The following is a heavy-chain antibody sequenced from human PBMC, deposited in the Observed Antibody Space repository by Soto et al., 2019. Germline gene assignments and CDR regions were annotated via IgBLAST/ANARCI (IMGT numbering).Heavy chain of an antibody. CDR2: IIPIFGTA. Sequence: SVKVSCKASGGTFSSYAISWVRQAPGQGPEWMGGIIPIFGTANYAQKLQGRVTITADESTSTAYMELSSLRSEDTAVYYCASNERGYSYGLGQGGYYYYYYGMDVGGQGTTVTVSS. J-gene: IGHJ6*02. D-gene: IGHD5-18*01. CDR1: GGTFSSYA. CDR3: ASNERGYSYGLGQGGYYYYYYGMDV. V-gene: IGHV1-69*13.